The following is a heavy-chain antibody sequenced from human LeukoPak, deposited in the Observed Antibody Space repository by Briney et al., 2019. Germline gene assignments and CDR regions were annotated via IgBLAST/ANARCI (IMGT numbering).Heavy chain of an antibody. CDR3: ARSYLGDWLGLGWFDP. J-gene: IGHJ5*02. CDR1: GYSFTSYW. Sequence: GESLKISCKGSGYSFTSYWIGWVRQMPGKGLEWMGIIYPGDSDTRYSPSFQGQVTISADKSISTAYLQWSSLKASDTAMYYCARSYLGDWLGLGWFDPWGQGTLVTVSS. CDR2: IYPGDSDT. V-gene: IGHV5-51*01. D-gene: IGHD3-9*01.